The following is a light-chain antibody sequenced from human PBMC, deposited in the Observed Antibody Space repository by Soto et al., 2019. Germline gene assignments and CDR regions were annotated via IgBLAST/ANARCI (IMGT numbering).Light chain of an antibody. V-gene: IGKV2-28*01. CDR1: QSLLHGNGFNY. CDR3: MQPLQTPLT. J-gene: IGKJ4*01. Sequence: DIVMTQSPLSLPVAPGEAATISCKSSQSLLHGNGFNYLNWYLQKPVQSPQLLIYLGSNRASGVPDRISGSGSGTDFTLKISRVEAEDVGVYYCMQPLQTPLTFGGGTKVEIK. CDR2: LGS.